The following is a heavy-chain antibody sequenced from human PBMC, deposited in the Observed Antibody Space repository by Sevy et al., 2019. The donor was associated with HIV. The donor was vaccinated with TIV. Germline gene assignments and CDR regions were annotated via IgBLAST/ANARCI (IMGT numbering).Heavy chain of an antibody. CDR1: GFTFSSYS. CDR2: ISSSSSYI. D-gene: IGHD3-10*01. Sequence: GGSLRLSCAASGFTFSSYSMNWVRQAPGKGLEWVSSISSSSSYIYYADSVKGRFTISRDNANHSLYLQMNSLGAEDTAVYYGASVGFRELLYVNAFDIWGQGTMVTVSS. CDR3: ASVGFRELLYVNAFDI. J-gene: IGHJ3*02. V-gene: IGHV3-21*01.